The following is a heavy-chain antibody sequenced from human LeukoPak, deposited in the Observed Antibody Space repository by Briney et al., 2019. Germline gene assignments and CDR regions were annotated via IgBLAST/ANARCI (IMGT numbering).Heavy chain of an antibody. CDR1: GGSFSGYC. J-gene: IGHJ3*02. CDR2: INHSGST. V-gene: IGHV4-34*01. D-gene: IGHD2-2*01. CDR3: ARGSCSSTSCKPDAFDI. Sequence: SETLSLTCAVYGGSFSGYCWSWIRQPPGKGLEWIGEINHSGSTNYNPSLKSRVTISVDTSKNQFSLKLSSVTAADTAVYYCARGSCSSTSCKPDAFDIWGQGTMVTVSS.